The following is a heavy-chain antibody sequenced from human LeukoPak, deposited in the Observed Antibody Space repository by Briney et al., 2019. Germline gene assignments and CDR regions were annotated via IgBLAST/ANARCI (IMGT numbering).Heavy chain of an antibody. D-gene: IGHD3-3*01. CDR3: ARGEPYYDFWSGYGAFDI. J-gene: IGHJ3*02. CDR2: IYTSGST. Sequence: SETLSLTCTVSGGSISSYYSSWIRQPAGKGLEWIGRIYTSGSTNYNPSLKSRVTMSVDTSKNQFSLKLSSVTAADTAVYYCARGEPYYDFWSGYGAFDIWGQGTMVTVSS. CDR1: GGSISSYY. V-gene: IGHV4-4*07.